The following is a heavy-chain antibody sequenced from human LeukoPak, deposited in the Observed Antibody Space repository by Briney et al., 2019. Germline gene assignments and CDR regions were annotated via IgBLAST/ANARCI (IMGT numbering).Heavy chain of an antibody. CDR2: VYYDGTT. Sequence: SETLSLTCTVSGASFGSHYWTWVRQPPGEGLEWIGYVYYDGTTNYNPSLKSRVTISIDTSNNQFSLNLGSVTAADTAIYYCARRYYYHSSGYYYSYLDYWGQGALVTVSS. J-gene: IGHJ4*02. V-gene: IGHV4-59*11. CDR3: ARRYYYHSSGYYYSYLDY. CDR1: GASFGSHY. D-gene: IGHD3-22*01.